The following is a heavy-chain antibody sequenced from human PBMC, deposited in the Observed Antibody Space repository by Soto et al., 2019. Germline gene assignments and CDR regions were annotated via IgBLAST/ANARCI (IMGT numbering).Heavy chain of an antibody. CDR3: AKENYYDRVPSAYFDY. D-gene: IGHD3-22*01. V-gene: IGHV3-21*04. CDR1: GFTFSSYS. J-gene: IGHJ4*02. Sequence: PGGSLRLSCAASGFTFSSYSMNWVRQAPGKGLEWVSSISSSSSYIYYADSVKGRFTISRDNAKNSLYLQMNSLRAEDTAVYYCAKENYYDRVPSAYFDYWGQGTLVTVSS. CDR2: ISSSSSYI.